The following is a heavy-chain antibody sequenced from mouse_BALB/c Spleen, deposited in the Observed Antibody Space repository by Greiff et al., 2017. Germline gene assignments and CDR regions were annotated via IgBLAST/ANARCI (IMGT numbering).Heavy chain of an antibody. D-gene: IGHD2-4*01. V-gene: IGHV2-9*02. Sequence: QVQLKQSGPGLVAPSQSLSITCTVSGFSLTSYGVHWVRQPPGKGLEWLGVIWAGGSTNYNSALMSRLSISKDNSKSQVFLKMNSLQTDDTAMYYCASIYYDYDGGFAYWGQGTLVTVSA. J-gene: IGHJ3*01. CDR1: GFSLTSYG. CDR2: IWAGGST. CDR3: ASIYYDYDGGFAY.